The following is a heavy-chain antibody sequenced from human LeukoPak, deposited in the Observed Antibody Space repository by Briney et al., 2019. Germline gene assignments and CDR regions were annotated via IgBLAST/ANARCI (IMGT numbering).Heavy chain of an antibody. D-gene: IGHD2-15*01. Sequence: GGSLRLSCSASGFTVSSNYMSWVRQAPGRVLELVSVIYSDGSTYYADSVKGRFTISRDNSKNPMYLQMNSLRAEDTAVYYCASLFLLRKAAPGAGYYMDVWGKGTTVTVSS. V-gene: IGHV3-66*02. CDR2: IYSDGST. CDR3: ASLFLLRKAAPGAGYYMDV. J-gene: IGHJ6*03. CDR1: GFTVSSNY.